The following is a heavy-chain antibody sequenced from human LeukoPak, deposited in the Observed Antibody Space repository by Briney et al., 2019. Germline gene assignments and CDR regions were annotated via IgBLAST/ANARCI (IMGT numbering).Heavy chain of an antibody. Sequence: KPGGSLRLSCAASGFTFSDYYMSWIRQAPGKGLEWVSSISSSSSYIYYADSVKGRFTISRDNAKNSLYLQMNSLRAEDTAVYYCARDRGSSLYYYGMDVWGQGTTVTVSS. CDR3: ARDRGSSLYYYGMDV. CDR2: ISSSSSYI. V-gene: IGHV3-11*06. CDR1: GFTFSDYY. J-gene: IGHJ6*02. D-gene: IGHD6-13*01.